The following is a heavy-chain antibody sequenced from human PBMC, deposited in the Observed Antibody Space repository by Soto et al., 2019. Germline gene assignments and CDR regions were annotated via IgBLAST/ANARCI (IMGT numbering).Heavy chain of an antibody. Sequence: GASVKVSCKASGGTFSSYTISWVRQAPGQGLEWMGRIIPILGIANYAQKFQGRVTITADKSTSTAYMELSSLRSEDTAVYYCARCQNGDYCLDYWGQGTLVTVSS. CDR2: IIPILGIA. V-gene: IGHV1-69*02. D-gene: IGHD4-17*01. CDR3: ARCQNGDYCLDY. J-gene: IGHJ4*02. CDR1: GGTFSSYT.